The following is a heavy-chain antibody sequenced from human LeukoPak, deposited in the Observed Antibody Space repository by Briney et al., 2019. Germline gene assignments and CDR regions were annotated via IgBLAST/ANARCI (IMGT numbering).Heavy chain of an antibody. CDR1: GVSISNYY. CDR2: IYYSGSS. Sequence: PSETLSLTCTVSGVSISNYYWSWIRQPLGKGLEGIGYIYYSGSSNYNPSLRSRVTISVDTSKNQFSLKLNSVTAADTAVYYCARQRAAPGFDYWGQGTLVTVSS. V-gene: IGHV4-59*08. CDR3: ARQRAAPGFDY. J-gene: IGHJ4*02. D-gene: IGHD2-15*01.